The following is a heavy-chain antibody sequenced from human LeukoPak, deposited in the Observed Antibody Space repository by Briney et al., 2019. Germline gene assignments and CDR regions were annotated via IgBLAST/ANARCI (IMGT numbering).Heavy chain of an antibody. D-gene: IGHD6-19*01. CDR2: IQYDGTIK. CDR1: GFTFNTYG. CDR3: AISRYSSGWYREYYYYYMDV. Sequence: RGGSLRLSCAASGFTFNTYGMHWVRQAPGKGLEWVAFIQYDGTIKYYGDSVKGRFTISRDNSKNTLYLQMNSLRAEDTAVYYCAISRYSSGWYREYYYYYMDVWGKGTTVTVSS. V-gene: IGHV3-30*02. J-gene: IGHJ6*03.